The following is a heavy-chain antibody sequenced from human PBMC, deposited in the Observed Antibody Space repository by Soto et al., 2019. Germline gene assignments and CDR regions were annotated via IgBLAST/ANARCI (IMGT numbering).Heavy chain of an antibody. V-gene: IGHV1-18*01. J-gene: IGHJ4*02. D-gene: IGHD1-26*01. CDR1: GYTFTNYG. CDR2: ISANNGNT. Sequence: QVQLVQSGAEVKKPGASVKVSCKASGYTFTNYGISWVRQALVQGIEWMGWISANNGNTNYEQTRRGRVTMTTDTSTSTGYMELRSLISDDTPVYYCSRSRGSYALDYWGKGTLVTVSS. CDR3: SRSRGSYALDY.